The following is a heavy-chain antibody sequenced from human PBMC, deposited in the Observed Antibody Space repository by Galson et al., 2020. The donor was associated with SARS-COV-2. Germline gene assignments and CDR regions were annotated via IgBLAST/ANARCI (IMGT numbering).Heavy chain of an antibody. CDR1: GYTFTSYG. V-gene: IGHV1-18*01. D-gene: IGHD6-13*01. CDR2: IDTYKGNT. CDR3: ARDALAARRPWDWFDP. J-gene: IGHJ5*02. Sequence: GESLKISCKASGYTFTSYGISWVRQAPGQGLEWMGWIDTYKGNTNYAESLGGRLALTTDTSTSTTHMELSGLISDDTAVYYCARDALAARRPWDWFDPWGQGTLVIVSS.